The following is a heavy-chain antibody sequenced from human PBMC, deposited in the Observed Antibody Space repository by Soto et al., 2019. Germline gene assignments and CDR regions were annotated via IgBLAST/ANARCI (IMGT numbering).Heavy chain of an antibody. CDR2: IIPIFGTA. CDR1: GGTFSSYA. Sequence: SVKVSCKASGGTFSSYAISWVRQAPGQGLEWMGGIIPIFGTANYAQKFQGRVTITADESTSTAYMELSSLRSEDTAVYYCARDRVGYSYGYSWYFDLWGRGTLVTVSS. V-gene: IGHV1-69*13. J-gene: IGHJ2*01. D-gene: IGHD5-18*01. CDR3: ARDRVGYSYGYSWYFDL.